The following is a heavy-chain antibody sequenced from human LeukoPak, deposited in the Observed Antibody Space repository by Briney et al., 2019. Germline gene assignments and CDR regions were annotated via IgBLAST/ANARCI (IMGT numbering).Heavy chain of an antibody. CDR2: INPNSGGT. V-gene: IGHV1-2*06. Sequence: ASVKVSCKASGYTFTSYGISWVRQAPGQGLEWMGRINPNSGGTNYAQKFQGRVTMTRDTSISTAYMELSRLRSDDTAVYYCASKYYYDSSGYEYWGQGTLVTVSS. CDR1: GYTFTSYG. D-gene: IGHD3-22*01. CDR3: ASKYYYDSSGYEY. J-gene: IGHJ4*02.